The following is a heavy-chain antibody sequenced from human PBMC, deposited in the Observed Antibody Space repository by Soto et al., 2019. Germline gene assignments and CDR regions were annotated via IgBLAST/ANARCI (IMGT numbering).Heavy chain of an antibody. J-gene: IGHJ4*02. CDR1: GYSFTSYW. CDR2: IYPGDSDT. CDR3: ARRVTFGGVIVFFDY. Sequence: GESLKISCKGSGYSFTSYWIGWVRQMPGKGLEWMGIIYPGDSDTRYSPSFQGQVTISADKSISTAYLQWSSLKASDTAMYYCARRVTFGGVIVFFDYWGQGTLVTVSS. V-gene: IGHV5-51*01. D-gene: IGHD3-16*02.